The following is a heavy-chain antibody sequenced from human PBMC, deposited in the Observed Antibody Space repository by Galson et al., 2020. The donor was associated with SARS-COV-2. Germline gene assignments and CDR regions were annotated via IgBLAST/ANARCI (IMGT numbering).Heavy chain of an antibody. CDR1: GSTFSEHA. CDR3: GRDGQSSRGWAFDY. CDR2: IFFEGSEK. Sequence: GGSPKLSCAASGSTFSEHAMHWVRPAPGNGPQWVAHIFFEGSEKYYGDSVRGRFTISRDSSKNTVYLQMNNLRVDDTALYYCGRDGQSSRGWAFDYWGQGTLLTVSS. V-gene: IGHV3-33*01. D-gene: IGHD6-19*01. J-gene: IGHJ4*02.